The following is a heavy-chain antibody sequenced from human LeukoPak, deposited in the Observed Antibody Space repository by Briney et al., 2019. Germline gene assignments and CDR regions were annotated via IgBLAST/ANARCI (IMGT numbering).Heavy chain of an antibody. Sequence: GGSLRLSCAASGFTFSSYGMHWVRQAPGKGLEWVAVISYDGSNKYYADSVKGRFTISRDNSKNTLYLQMNSPRAEDTAVYYCAKGGVPPAGYWGQGTLVTVSS. J-gene: IGHJ4*02. V-gene: IGHV3-30*18. CDR2: ISYDGSNK. CDR3: AKGGVPPAGY. CDR1: GFTFSSYG. D-gene: IGHD4/OR15-4a*01.